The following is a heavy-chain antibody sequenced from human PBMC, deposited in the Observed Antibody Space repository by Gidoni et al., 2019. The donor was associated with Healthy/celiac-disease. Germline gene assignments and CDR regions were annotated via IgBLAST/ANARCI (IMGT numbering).Heavy chain of an antibody. D-gene: IGHD5-12*01. CDR3: ARVEKDGYNSGY. CDR2: IIPILGIA. V-gene: IGHV1-69*04. CDR1: AGTFSSYA. J-gene: IGHJ4*02. Sequence: QVQLVQSGAEVKKPGSSVKVSCKASAGTFSSYAISWVRQAPGQGLEWMGRIIPILGIANYAQKFQGRVTITADKSTSTAYMELSSLRSEDTAVYYCARVEKDGYNSGYWGQGTLVTVSS.